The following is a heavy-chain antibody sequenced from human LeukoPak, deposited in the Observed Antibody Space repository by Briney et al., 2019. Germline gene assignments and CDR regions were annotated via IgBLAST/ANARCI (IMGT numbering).Heavy chain of an antibody. CDR1: GFTSSGYW. Sequence: GGSLRPSCAASGFTSSGYWMSWVRQAPGKGLEWVASIKQDGSPKKYVDPVKGRFTISGDNAKNSVYLQMNSLRAEDTAVYYCAKLARGDGFDLWGQGTKVTVSS. CDR2: IKQDGSPK. CDR3: AKLARGDGFDL. V-gene: IGHV3-7*01. J-gene: IGHJ3*01.